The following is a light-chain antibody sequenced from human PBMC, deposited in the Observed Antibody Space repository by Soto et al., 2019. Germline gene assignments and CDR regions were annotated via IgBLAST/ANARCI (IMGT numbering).Light chain of an antibody. V-gene: IGKV1-33*01. CDR2: GAS. Sequence: DIQMTQSPSSLSASIGDRVTITCQASQDIKKYLSWYQQKPGRAPKLLIYGASNLEAGVPSRFNGRGDGTELPFVLISLQPEDIATYYCHHYDNLPPFTFGPGTKV. CDR3: HHYDNLPPFT. CDR1: QDIKKY. J-gene: IGKJ3*01.